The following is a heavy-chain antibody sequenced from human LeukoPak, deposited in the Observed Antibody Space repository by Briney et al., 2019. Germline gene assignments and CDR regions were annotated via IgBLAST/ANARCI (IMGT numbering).Heavy chain of an antibody. CDR1: GGSFSGYY. CDR3: ARVVFCSGGSCYRYYFDY. D-gene: IGHD2-15*01. J-gene: IGHJ4*02. CDR2: INHSGST. V-gene: IGHV4-34*01. Sequence: PSETLSLTCAVYGGSFSGYYWSWIRQPPGKGLEWIGEINHSGSTNYNPSLKSRVTISVDTSKNQFFLKLSSVTAADTAVYYCARVVFCSGGSCYRYYFDYWGQGTLVTVSS.